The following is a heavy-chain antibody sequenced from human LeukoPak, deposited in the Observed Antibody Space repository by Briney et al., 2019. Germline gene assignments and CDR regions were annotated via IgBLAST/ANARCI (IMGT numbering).Heavy chain of an antibody. D-gene: IGHD1-14*01. V-gene: IGHV3-21*01. CDR3: AKDLKRDQVLSDTFDI. CDR2: ISSSSSYI. CDR1: GFTFSSYS. Sequence: GGSLRLSYAASGFTFSSYSMNWVRQAPGKGLEWVSSISSSSSYIYYADSVKGRFTISRDNAKNSLYLQMNSLRAEDTAVYYCAKDLKRDQVLSDTFDIWGQGTMVTVSS. J-gene: IGHJ3*02.